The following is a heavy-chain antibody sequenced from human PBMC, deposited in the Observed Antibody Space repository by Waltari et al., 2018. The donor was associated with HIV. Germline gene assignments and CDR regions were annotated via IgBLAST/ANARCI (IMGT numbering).Heavy chain of an antibody. D-gene: IGHD6-6*01. CDR2: ISSSSRTI. J-gene: IGHJ2*01. CDR1: GFTFSSYS. Sequence: EVQLVESGGGLVQPGGSLRLSCAASGFTFSSYSMNWVRQAPGKGLEWVSYISSSSRTIYYADSVKGRFTISRDNAKNSLYVQMNSLRVEDTAVYYCARDTPYSSSSPYWYFDLWGRGTLVTVSS. V-gene: IGHV3-48*01. CDR3: ARDTPYSSSSPYWYFDL.